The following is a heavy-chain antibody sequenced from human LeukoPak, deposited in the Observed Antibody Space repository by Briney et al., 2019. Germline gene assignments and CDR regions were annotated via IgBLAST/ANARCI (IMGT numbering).Heavy chain of an antibody. CDR2: MNPKSGST. V-gene: IGHV1-8*03. J-gene: IGHJ2*01. CDR3: ARGRQMSINWYFDL. Sequence: ASVTVSCKTSGYTFTAHDIFWVRQAAGQGLEWMGWMNPKSGSTAYAQKVQGRVTFTRNTSITTAYLDLTNLRYDDTAMCYCARGRQMSINWYFDLWGRGTQVTVAS. CDR1: GYTFTAHD. D-gene: IGHD3-10*01.